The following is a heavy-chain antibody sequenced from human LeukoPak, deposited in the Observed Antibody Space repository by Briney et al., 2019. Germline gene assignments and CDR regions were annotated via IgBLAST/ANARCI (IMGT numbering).Heavy chain of an antibody. J-gene: IGHJ4*02. V-gene: IGHV3-23*01. CDR1: GFTFSSYA. Sequence: PGGSLRLSCAASGFTFSSYAMSWVRQAPGKGLEWVSAISGSGGSTYYADSVKGRFTISRDNSKNTLYLQMNSLRAEDTAIYYCAKDPYGSGSYPLDYWGQGTLVIVSS. CDR3: AKDPYGSGSYPLDY. CDR2: ISGSGGST. D-gene: IGHD3-10*01.